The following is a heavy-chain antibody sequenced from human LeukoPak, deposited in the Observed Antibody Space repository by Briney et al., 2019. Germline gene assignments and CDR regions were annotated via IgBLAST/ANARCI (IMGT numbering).Heavy chain of an antibody. CDR1: GGSISSGGYY. D-gene: IGHD3-22*01. J-gene: IGHJ4*02. Sequence: PSETLSLTCTVSGGSISSGGYYWSWIRQYPGKGLEWIGYIYYSGSTYYNPSLKSRVTISVDTSKNQFSLKLSSVTAADTAVHYCARAPNYYDSSGYYLDYWGQGTLVTVSS. CDR2: IYYSGST. CDR3: ARAPNYYDSSGYYLDY. V-gene: IGHV4-31*03.